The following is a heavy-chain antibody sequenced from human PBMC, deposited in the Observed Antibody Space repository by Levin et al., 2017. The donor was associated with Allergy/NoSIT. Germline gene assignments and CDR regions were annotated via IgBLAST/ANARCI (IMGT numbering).Heavy chain of an antibody. CDR2: IKPNSGGT. V-gene: IGHV1-2*02. D-gene: IGHD2-2*01. CDR1: GYTFTDYY. J-gene: IGHJ5*02. Sequence: GGSLRLSCKASGYTFTDYYMHWVRQAPGQGLEWMGWIKPNSGGTNSAEKFQGRVTMTRDTSISTVYMELSRLRSDDTAVYYCAREYCTSSCPRGWFDPWGQGTLVTVSS. CDR3: AREYCTSSCPRGWFDP.